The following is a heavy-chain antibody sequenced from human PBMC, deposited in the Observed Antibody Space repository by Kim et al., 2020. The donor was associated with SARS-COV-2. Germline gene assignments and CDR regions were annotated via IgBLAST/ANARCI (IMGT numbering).Heavy chain of an antibody. CDR1: GFTVSSNY. J-gene: IGHJ3*02. CDR3: ARARYFDAFDI. Sequence: GGSLRLSCAASGFTVSSNYMSWVRQAPGKGLEWVSVIYSGGSTYYADSVKGRFTISRDNSKNTLYLQMNSLRAEDTAVYYCARARYFDAFDIWGQGTMVTVSS. D-gene: IGHD1-26*01. CDR2: IYSGGST. V-gene: IGHV3-66*01.